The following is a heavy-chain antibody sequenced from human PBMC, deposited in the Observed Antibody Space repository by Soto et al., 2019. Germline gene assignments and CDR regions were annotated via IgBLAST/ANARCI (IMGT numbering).Heavy chain of an antibody. V-gene: IGHV1-69*02. CDR3: ARSHPDNWDDEGYYGMDV. CDR1: GGTFSSYT. CDR2: IIPILGIA. J-gene: IGHJ6*02. Sequence: QVQLVQSGAEVKKPGSSVKVSCKASGGTFSSYTISWVRQAPGQGLEWMGRIIPILGIANYAQKFQGRVTITADKSTSTAYMELSSLRSEDTAVYYCARSHPDNWDDEGYYGMDVWGQGTTVTVSS. D-gene: IGHD1-1*01.